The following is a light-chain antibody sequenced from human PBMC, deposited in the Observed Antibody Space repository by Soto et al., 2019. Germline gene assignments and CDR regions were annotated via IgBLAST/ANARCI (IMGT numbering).Light chain of an antibody. CDR1: RSVSSS. V-gene: IGKV3-11*01. Sequence: EIVLTQSPVTLSLSPGERATLSCRASRSVSSSLVWYQQKPGQAPRLLIYDASNRATGIPARFSGSGSGTDFTLTISSLEPEDFAVYYCHQYNNWPHTFGQGTKLEIK. CDR2: DAS. CDR3: HQYNNWPHT. J-gene: IGKJ2*01.